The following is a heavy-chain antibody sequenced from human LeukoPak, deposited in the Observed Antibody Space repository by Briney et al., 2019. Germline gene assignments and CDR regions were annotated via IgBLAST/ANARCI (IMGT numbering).Heavy chain of an antibody. CDR1: GFTFSSYA. Sequence: GGSLRLSCAASGFTFSSYAMSWVRQAPGKGLEWVSAISGSGGSTYYADSVKGRFTISRDNSKNTLYLQMNSLRAEDTAVYYCAKADYDILTGYYPIGGYWGQGTLVTVSS. V-gene: IGHV3-23*01. D-gene: IGHD3-9*01. J-gene: IGHJ4*02. CDR3: AKADYDILTGYYPIGGY. CDR2: ISGSGGST.